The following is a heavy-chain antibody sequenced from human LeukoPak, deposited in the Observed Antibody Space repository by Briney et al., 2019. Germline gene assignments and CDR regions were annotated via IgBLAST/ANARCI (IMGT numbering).Heavy chain of an antibody. V-gene: IGHV3-30*18. CDR1: GFTFSSYG. CDR2: ISYDGSNK. D-gene: IGHD3-9*01. Sequence: GGSLRLSCAASGFTFSSYGMHWVRQAPGKGLEWVAVISYDGSNKYYADSVKGRFTISRDNSKNTLYLQMNSLRAEDTAVYYCAKGNFGDILTGYYPKYYYYGMDAWGKGTTVTVSS. J-gene: IGHJ6*04. CDR3: AKGNFGDILTGYYPKYYYYGMDA.